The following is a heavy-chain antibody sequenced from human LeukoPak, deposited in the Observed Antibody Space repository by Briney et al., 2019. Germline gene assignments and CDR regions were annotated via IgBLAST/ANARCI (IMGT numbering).Heavy chain of an antibody. CDR2: ISGSSSAI. D-gene: IGHD1-26*01. CDR3: ARGCGSLSLGY. J-gene: IGHJ4*02. CDR1: GFTFTSYS. V-gene: IGHV3-48*04. Sequence: GGSLRLSCAASGFTFTSYSMNWVRQAPGKGLEWVSYISGSSSAIHYADSVKGRFTISRDNANNSLYLQMNSLRAEDTAVYYCARGCGSLSLGYWGQGTLVAVSS.